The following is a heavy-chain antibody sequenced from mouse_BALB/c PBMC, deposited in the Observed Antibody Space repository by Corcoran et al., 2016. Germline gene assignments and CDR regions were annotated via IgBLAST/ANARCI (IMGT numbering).Heavy chain of an antibody. CDR2: INPYNDGT. J-gene: IGHJ4*01. D-gene: IGHD2-14*01. V-gene: IGHV1S136*01. CDR3: AIGDRYDDGLYYYAMDY. Sequence: EVQLQQSGPELVKPGASVKMSCKASGYTFTSYVMHWVKQKPGQGLEWIGYINPYNDGTKYNEKFKGKATLTSDKSSSTAYMELRSLTSEDSAVYYCAIGDRYDDGLYYYAMDYWGQGTSVTVSS. CDR1: GYTFTSYV.